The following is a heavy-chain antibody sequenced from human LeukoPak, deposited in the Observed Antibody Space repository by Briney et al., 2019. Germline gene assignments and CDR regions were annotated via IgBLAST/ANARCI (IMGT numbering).Heavy chain of an antibody. Sequence: GESLKISCKGSGYSFTTYWIGWVRQMPGKGLEWMGIIHPGDSDTRYSPSFQGQVSISVDKSISTAYLQWNNLKASDTAMYYCARGNHANNYDWFAPWGQGTLVTVSS. V-gene: IGHV5-51*01. J-gene: IGHJ5*02. D-gene: IGHD4-11*01. CDR2: IHPGDSDT. CDR3: ARGNHANNYDWFAP. CDR1: GYSFTTYW.